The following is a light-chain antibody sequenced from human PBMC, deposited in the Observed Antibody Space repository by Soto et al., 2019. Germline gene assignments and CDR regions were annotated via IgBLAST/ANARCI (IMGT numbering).Light chain of an antibody. CDR3: QQYFSYSWT. CDR1: QSVSSNY. CDR2: GAS. V-gene: IGKV3-20*01. J-gene: IGKJ1*01. Sequence: EIVLTQSPGTLSLSPGERATLSCRASQSVSSNYLAWYQQKPGQAPRLLIYGASSRATGIPDRFSGSGSGTDFTLSISRLESEDFATYYCQQYFSYSWTFGQGTKVDIK.